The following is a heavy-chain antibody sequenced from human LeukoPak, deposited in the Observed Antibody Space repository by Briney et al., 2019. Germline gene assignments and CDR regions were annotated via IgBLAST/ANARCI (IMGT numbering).Heavy chain of an antibody. CDR3: ARARWDTVTTLALYAFDI. CDR2: INPSGGST. J-gene: IGHJ3*02. D-gene: IGHD4-17*01. Sequence: ASVKVSCKASGYTFTSYYMHWVRQAPGQGLEWMGIINPSGGSTSYAQKFQGRVTMTRDMSTSTVYMELSSLRSEDTAVYYCARARWDTVTTLALYAFDIWGQGTMVTVSS. CDR1: GYTFTSYY. V-gene: IGHV1-46*01.